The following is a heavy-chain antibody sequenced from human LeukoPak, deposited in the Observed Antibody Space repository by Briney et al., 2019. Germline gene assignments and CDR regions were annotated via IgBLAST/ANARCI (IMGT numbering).Heavy chain of an antibody. V-gene: IGHV3-23*01. CDR2: ISGSGGST. Sequence: LAGGSLRLSCAASGFTFSSYAMSWVRQAPGKGLEWVSAISGSGGSTYYADSVKGRFTISRDNAKNSLYLQMNSLRAEDTAVYYCARDRNYDYVWGSYSNWGQGTLVTVSS. CDR1: GFTFSSYA. D-gene: IGHD3-16*01. J-gene: IGHJ4*02. CDR3: ARDRNYDYVWGSYSN.